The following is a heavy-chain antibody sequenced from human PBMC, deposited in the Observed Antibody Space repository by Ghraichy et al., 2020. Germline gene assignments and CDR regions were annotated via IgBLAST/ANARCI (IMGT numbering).Heavy chain of an antibody. CDR2: ISYSGIT. CDR3: ARQRGHYSESSGNFDY. CDR1: GGYISGSVDY. J-gene: IGHJ4*02. V-gene: IGHV4-39*01. D-gene: IGHD3-22*01. Sequence: SQTLSLTCVVSGGYISGSVDYWAWIRQSPGTGLEWIGSISYSGITYYNTPFKSRFTISVDTAKNQFSLKVNSVTDTDTGVYYCARQRGHYSESSGNFDYWGLGTQVTVSS.